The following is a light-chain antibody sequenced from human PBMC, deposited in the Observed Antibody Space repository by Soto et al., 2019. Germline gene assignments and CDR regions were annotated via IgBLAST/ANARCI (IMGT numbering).Light chain of an antibody. V-gene: IGKV1-33*01. J-gene: IGKJ1*01. CDR3: QQYDNLPRT. CDR1: QDIREN. CDR2: GAS. Sequence: DIQMTQSPSSLSASVGDRVTITCQASQDIRENLNWFQQKPGKAPKLLMYGASSLETGVPSRFSGIGSGTDFTFTINSLQPEDIATYYCQQYDNLPRTFGQGTKVEIK.